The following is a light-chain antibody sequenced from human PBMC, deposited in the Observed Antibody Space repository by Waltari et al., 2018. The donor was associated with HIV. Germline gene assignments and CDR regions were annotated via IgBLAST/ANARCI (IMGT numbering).Light chain of an antibody. V-gene: IGLV1-40*01. J-gene: IGLJ3*02. Sequence: QSVLTQPPSGSGAPGQRVTISCPGSSSNLGAGYDVLWYQQFPGSAPKLPINGNVNRPSGVPDRFSDSKSGTSASLAITGLQAEDEADYYCQSYDSSLSGSVFGGGTKLTVL. CDR1: SSNLGAGYD. CDR2: GNV. CDR3: QSYDSSLSGSV.